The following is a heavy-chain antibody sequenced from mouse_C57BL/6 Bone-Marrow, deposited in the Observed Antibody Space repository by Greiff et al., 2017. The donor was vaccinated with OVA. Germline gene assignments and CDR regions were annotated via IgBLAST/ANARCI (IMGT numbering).Heavy chain of an antibody. CDR2: ILPGSGST. J-gene: IGHJ3*01. D-gene: IGHD3-2*02. CDR1: GYTFTGYW. CDR3: ARPVSSVPGLAY. V-gene: IGHV1-9*01. Sequence: QVQLQQSGAELMKPGASVKLSCKATGYTFTGYWIEWVKQRPGHGLEWIGEILPGSGSTNYNAKFKGKATFTADTSSNTAYMQLSSLTTEDSAIYDCARPVSSVPGLAYGGQGTLVTVSA.